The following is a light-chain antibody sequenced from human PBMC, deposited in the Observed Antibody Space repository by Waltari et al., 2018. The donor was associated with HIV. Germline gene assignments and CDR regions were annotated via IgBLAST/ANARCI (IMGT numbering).Light chain of an antibody. CDR2: EVT. CDR1: DIDINDYNY. J-gene: IGLJ2*01. V-gene: IGLV2-8*01. Sequence: QSALTQPPSASGSPGQSVNISCTGADIDINDYNYVSWFQQYPGKAPKLIIYEVTKRPSGVPDRVAGSKSGNTASLPLSGLQPGDEAAYFCSSYAGSIKVFGGGTKLTVL. CDR3: SSYAGSIKV.